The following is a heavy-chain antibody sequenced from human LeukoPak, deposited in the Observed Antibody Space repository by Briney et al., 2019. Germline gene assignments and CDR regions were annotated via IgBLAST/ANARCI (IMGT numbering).Heavy chain of an antibody. CDR1: GFTFSSYW. V-gene: IGHV3-7*01. CDR3: ARADSGDQFRIDY. D-gene: IGHD7-27*01. J-gene: IGHJ4*02. Sequence: GGSLRLSCAASGFTFSSYWMNWVRQAPGKGLEWVANIKQDGSETYYVDSVKGRFTISRDNAKNSLYLQMNSLRAEDTAVYYCARADSGDQFRIDYWGQGTLVTVSS. CDR2: IKQDGSET.